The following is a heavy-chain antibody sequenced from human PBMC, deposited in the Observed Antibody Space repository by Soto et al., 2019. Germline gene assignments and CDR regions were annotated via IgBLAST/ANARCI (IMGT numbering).Heavy chain of an antibody. J-gene: IGHJ5*02. CDR1: GGSFSGYY. CDR3: ARGIGSGSPCWFDP. CDR2: INHSGST. D-gene: IGHD3-10*01. V-gene: IGHV4-34*01. Sequence: QVQLQQWGAGLLKPSETLSLTCAVYGGSFSGYYWSWIRQPPGKGLEWIGEINHSGSTNYNPSLKSRVTIAVDTSKNQFSLRLSSVTAVDTAVYYCARGIGSGSPCWFDPWGQGTLVTVSS.